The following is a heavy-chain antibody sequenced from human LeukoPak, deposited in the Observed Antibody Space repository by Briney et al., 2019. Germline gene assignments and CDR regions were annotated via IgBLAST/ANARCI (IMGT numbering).Heavy chain of an antibody. D-gene: IGHD1-1*01. CDR2: IFQSGST. V-gene: IGHV4-38-2*01. CDR3: ARQTERRGAFDM. CDR1: GYSIKSVYY. J-gene: IGHJ3*02. Sequence: PSETLSLTCAVSGYSIKSVYYWGWIRQPPGKGLEWIGSIFQSGSTYYNPSLKSRVTISVDTSKDRFSLNLNSVTAADTAVYFCARQTERRGAFDMWGLGTMVTVSS.